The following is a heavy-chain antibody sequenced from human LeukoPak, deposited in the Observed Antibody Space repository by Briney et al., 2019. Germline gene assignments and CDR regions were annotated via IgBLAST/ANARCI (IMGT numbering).Heavy chain of an antibody. Sequence: SETLSFTWAVYGGSFSGYFWTWLRQTPEKGLEWIVKINPSGSTNYNPSLKSLVTISVDTSKNQFSLQWSSLTAADKAVYYCARGRQDVTMIVVVMTAVSYYLDVWGKGTTVTDS. J-gene: IGHJ6*03. CDR3: ARGRQDVTMIVVVMTAVSYYLDV. CDR1: GGSFSGYF. V-gene: IGHV4-34*01. CDR2: INPSGST. D-gene: IGHD3-22*01.